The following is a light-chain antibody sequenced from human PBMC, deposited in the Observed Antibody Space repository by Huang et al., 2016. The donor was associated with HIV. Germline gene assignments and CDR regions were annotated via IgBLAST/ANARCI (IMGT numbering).Light chain of an antibody. CDR3: QKYDSAPRT. Sequence: DIQMTQSPSSLSAFVEATVTITCRASQVIGNSLGWYQQKPGRPPKLLIYVASTLQSGVPSRFSGSGSGTDFTLTISNRQTKDVATYYCQKYDSAPRTFGQGTRV. CDR1: QVIGNS. CDR2: VAS. J-gene: IGKJ1*01. V-gene: IGKV1-27*01.